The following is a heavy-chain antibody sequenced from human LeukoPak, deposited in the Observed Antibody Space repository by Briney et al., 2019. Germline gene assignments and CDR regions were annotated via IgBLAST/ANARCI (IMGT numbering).Heavy chain of an antibody. CDR1: GFTLSDYY. CDR3: ASYIDPAYCGGDCYSGYFQH. J-gene: IGHJ1*01. CDR2: ISSSGSTI. D-gene: IGHD2-21*02. Sequence: GGSLRLSCAASGFTLSDYYMSWIRQAPGKGLEWVSYISSSGSTIYYADSVKGRFTISRDNAKNSLYLQMNSLRAEDTAVYYCASYIDPAYCGGDCYSGYFQHWGQGTLVTVSS. V-gene: IGHV3-11*04.